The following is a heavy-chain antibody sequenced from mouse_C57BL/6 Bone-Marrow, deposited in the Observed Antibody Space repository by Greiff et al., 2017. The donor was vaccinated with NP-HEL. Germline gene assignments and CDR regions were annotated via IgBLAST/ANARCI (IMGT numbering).Heavy chain of an antibody. V-gene: IGHV7-3*01. CDR3: ARYIHYSNYRSFFDY. Sequence: EVQVVESGGGLVQPGGSLSLSCAASGFTFTDYYMSWVRQPPGKALEWLGFIRHKANGYTTEYSASVKGRFTISRDNSQSILYLQMNALRAEYSATYYCARYIHYSNYRSFFDYWGQGTTLTVSS. CDR2: IRHKANGYTT. J-gene: IGHJ2*01. D-gene: IGHD2-5*01. CDR1: GFTFTDYY.